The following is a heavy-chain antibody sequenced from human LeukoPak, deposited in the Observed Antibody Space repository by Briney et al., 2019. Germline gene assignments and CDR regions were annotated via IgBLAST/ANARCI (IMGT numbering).Heavy chain of an antibody. Sequence: PSETLSLTCTVSGGSISSSSYYWGWIRQPPGKGLEWIGSIYYSGSTYYNPSLKSRVTISVDTSKNQFSLELSSVTAADTAVYYCASVVVVPAAMEWFDPWGQGTLVTVSS. CDR3: ASVVVVPAAMEWFDP. D-gene: IGHD2-2*01. V-gene: IGHV4-39*01. CDR1: GGSISSSSYY. J-gene: IGHJ5*02. CDR2: IYYSGST.